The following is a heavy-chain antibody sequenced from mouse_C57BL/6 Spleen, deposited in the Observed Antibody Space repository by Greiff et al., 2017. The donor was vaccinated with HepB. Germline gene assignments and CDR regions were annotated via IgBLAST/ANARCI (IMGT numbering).Heavy chain of an antibody. CDR2: ISSGGSYT. D-gene: IGHD4-1*01. Sequence: EVKLQESGGDLVKPGGSLKLSCAASGFTFSSYGMSWVRQTPDKRLEWVATISSGGSYTYSPDSVKGRFTISRDNAKNTLYLQMSSLKSEDTAMYYCARQGNWDEGYAMDYWGQGTSVTVSS. CDR1: GFTFSSYG. CDR3: ARQGNWDEGYAMDY. J-gene: IGHJ4*01. V-gene: IGHV5-6*01.